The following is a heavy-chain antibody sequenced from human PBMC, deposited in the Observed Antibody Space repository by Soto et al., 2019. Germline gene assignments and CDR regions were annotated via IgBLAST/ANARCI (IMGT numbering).Heavy chain of an antibody. J-gene: IGHJ5*02. CDR2: IYYSGST. CDR1: GGSISSSSYF. D-gene: IGHD4-4*01. V-gene: IGHV4-39*01. Sequence: SETLPLTCTVSGGSISSSSYFWGWIRQPPGKGLEWIGSIYYSGSTYYNPSLKSRVTVSVDTSKNQFSLKLSSVTAADTAVYYCARHPSNFWFDPWGQGTLVTVSS. CDR3: ARHPSNFWFDP.